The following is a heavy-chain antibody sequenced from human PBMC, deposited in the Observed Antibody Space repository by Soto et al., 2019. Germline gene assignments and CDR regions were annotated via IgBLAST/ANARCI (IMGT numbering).Heavy chain of an antibody. CDR1: GFTFSSYG. D-gene: IGHD1-26*01. CDR3: ARDRWGWFDP. V-gene: IGHV3-33*01. J-gene: IGHJ5*02. Sequence: QVQLVESGGGVVQPGRSLRLSCAASGFTFSSYGMHWVRQAPGKGLEWVAVIWYDGSNKYYADSVKGRFTISRYNSKNALYLHMNSLGAEDTAVYYCARDRWGWFDPWGQGTLVTVSS. CDR2: IWYDGSNK.